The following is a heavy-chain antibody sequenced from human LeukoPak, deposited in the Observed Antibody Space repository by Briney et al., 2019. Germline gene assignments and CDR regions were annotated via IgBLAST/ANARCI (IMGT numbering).Heavy chain of an antibody. CDR1: GYSISSGYY. CDR3: AREGSSDLDY. V-gene: IGHV4-38-2*02. Sequence: SETLSLTCTVSGYSISSGYYWGWIRQPPGKGLEWIGSIYHSGSTYYNPSLKSRVTISVDTSKNQFSLKLSSVTAADTAVYYCAREGSSDLDYWGQGTLVTVSS. J-gene: IGHJ4*02. D-gene: IGHD2-21*02. CDR2: IYHSGST.